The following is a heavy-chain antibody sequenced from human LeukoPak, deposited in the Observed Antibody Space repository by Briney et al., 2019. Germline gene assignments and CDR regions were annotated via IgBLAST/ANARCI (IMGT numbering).Heavy chain of an antibody. CDR2: IYYSGGT. Sequence: SETLSLTCTVSGGSMSPFYWSWIRQSPGKGLEWIGSIYYSGGTNYNPSLKSRVTISVDTSKNQFSLELNSVTAADTAMYYCARDRDGAGMRVSSFQYWGQGIPVTVSS. D-gene: IGHD6-13*01. V-gene: IGHV4-59*12. CDR1: GGSMSPFY. CDR3: ARDRDGAGMRVSSFQY. J-gene: IGHJ4*03.